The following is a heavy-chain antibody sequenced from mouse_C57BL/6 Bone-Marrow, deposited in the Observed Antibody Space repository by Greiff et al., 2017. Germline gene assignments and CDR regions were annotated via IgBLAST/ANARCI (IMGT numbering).Heavy chain of an antibody. CDR2: ILPGSGST. CDR1: GYTFTGYW. D-gene: IGHD1-1*01. CDR3: ARERLDYYGSSYGFDY. V-gene: IGHV1-9*01. Sequence: QVQLQQSGAELMKPGASVKLSCKATGYTFTGYWLEWVKQRHGHGLEWIGEILPGSGSTNSNEKFKGKATFTADTSSNTAYMQLSILTTEDSASYYCARERLDYYGSSYGFDYWGQGTTRTGSS. J-gene: IGHJ2*01.